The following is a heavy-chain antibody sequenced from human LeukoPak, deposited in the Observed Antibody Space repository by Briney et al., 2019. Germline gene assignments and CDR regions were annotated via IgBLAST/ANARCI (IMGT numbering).Heavy chain of an antibody. Sequence: GRSLRLSCAASGFTFSSFGMHWVRQAPGKGLEWVAVIWYDGSKKYYAESVKGRFTISRDNAKNSLYLQMNSLRVEDTAMYYCARGGTTVTEDFDYWGQGTLVTVSS. J-gene: IGHJ4*02. V-gene: IGHV3-33*01. CDR1: GFTFSSFG. CDR2: IWYDGSKK. D-gene: IGHD4-17*01. CDR3: ARGGTTVTEDFDY.